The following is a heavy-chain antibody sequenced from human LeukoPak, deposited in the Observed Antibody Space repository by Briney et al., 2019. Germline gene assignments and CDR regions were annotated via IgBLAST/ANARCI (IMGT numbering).Heavy chain of an antibody. V-gene: IGHV4-61*02. CDR3: ARGGDSSRYSDY. Sequence: SQTLSLTCTVSGGSISSGNYYWRWIRQPAGKGLEWIGRIYTSGSTNYNPSLKSRVTISVDTSKNQFSLKLSSVTAADTAVYYCARGGDSSRYSDYWGQGTLVTVSS. D-gene: IGHD6-13*01. CDR1: GGSISSGNYY. J-gene: IGHJ4*02. CDR2: IYTSGST.